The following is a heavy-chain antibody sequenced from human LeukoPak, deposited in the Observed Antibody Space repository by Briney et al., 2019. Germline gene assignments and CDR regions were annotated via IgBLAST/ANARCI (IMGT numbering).Heavy chain of an antibody. Sequence: PGRSLRLSCAASGFTFSSYGMHWVRQAPGKGLEWGAVISYDGSNKYYADSVKGRFTISRDNSKNTLYLQMNSLRAEDTAVYYCAKPSGGSSWSLRPYYYYGMDVWGKGTTVTVSS. CDR1: GFTFSSYG. V-gene: IGHV3-30*18. D-gene: IGHD6-13*01. J-gene: IGHJ6*04. CDR3: AKPSGGSSWSLRPYYYYGMDV. CDR2: ISYDGSNK.